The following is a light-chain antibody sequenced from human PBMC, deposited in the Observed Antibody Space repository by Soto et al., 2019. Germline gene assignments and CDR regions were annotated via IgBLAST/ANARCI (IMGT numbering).Light chain of an antibody. CDR1: SSNIGAAND. Sequence: QSVLAQPPSVSGAPGQRVTISCTGSSSNIGAANDVHWYQQLPGRAPTLLLYGNNQRPSGVPDRFSGSTSGTSASLAISGLPSEDEDAYYCAAWDDSLYGYVFGTGTKVTVL. CDR2: GNN. CDR3: AAWDDSLYGYV. V-gene: IGLV1-40*01. J-gene: IGLJ1*01.